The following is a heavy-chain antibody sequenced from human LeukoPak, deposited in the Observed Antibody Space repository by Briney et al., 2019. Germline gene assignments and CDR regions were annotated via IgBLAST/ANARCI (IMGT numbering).Heavy chain of an antibody. V-gene: IGHV3-48*04. J-gene: IGHJ4*02. CDR3: ARDRVWFGGFMDY. D-gene: IGHD3-10*01. CDR1: GFTFSSYS. Sequence: GGSLRLSCAASGFTFSSYSMNWVRQAPGKGLEWVSYISSSSSTIYYADSVKGRFTISRDSAKNSLYLQMNSLRAEDTAVYYCARDRVWFGGFMDYWGQGTLVIVSS. CDR2: ISSSSSTI.